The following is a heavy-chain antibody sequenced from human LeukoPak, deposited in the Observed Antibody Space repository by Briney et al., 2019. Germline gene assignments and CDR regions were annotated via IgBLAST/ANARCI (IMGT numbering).Heavy chain of an antibody. D-gene: IGHD3-16*01. Sequence: PGRSLRLSCAASGFTFSRYWMQWVRQAPGKGLVWVSHIVSDGSSTTYADSVKGRFTTSRDNAKNTLYLQMNGLRGEDAAVYYCVRDNFGVDYCGPGTLVTVSS. V-gene: IGHV3-74*03. CDR1: GFTFSRYW. CDR2: IVSDGSST. J-gene: IGHJ4*02. CDR3: VRDNFGVDY.